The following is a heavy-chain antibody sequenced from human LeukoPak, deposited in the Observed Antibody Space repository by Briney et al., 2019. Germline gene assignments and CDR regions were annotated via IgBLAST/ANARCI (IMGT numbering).Heavy chain of an antibody. CDR3: AKKRRPVAGTDLFDY. CDR2: FSGGASRT. CDR1: GFTFSSYA. J-gene: IGHJ4*02. D-gene: IGHD6-19*01. Sequence: PGRSLRLSCAASGFTFSSYAMSWVRQCQEKGQEWDSAFSGGASRTYYVDSVKGRFTISRDNSKNTLYLQMNSLRVDDTAVYYCAKKRRPVAGTDLFDYWGQGTLVTVSS. V-gene: IGHV3-23*01.